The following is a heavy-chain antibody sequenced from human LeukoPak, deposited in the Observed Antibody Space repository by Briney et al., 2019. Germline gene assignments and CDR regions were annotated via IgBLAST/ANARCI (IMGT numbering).Heavy chain of an antibody. V-gene: IGHV3-48*02. Sequence: GSLRLSCAASGFTFSSYSMNWVRQAPGKGLEWVSYISSSSSTIYYADSVKGRFTISRDNAKNSLYLQMNGLRDEDTAVYYCARDDTVRIDPWGQGTLVTVSS. J-gene: IGHJ5*02. D-gene: IGHD4-4*01. CDR1: GFTFSSYS. CDR3: ARDDTVRIDP. CDR2: ISSSSSTI.